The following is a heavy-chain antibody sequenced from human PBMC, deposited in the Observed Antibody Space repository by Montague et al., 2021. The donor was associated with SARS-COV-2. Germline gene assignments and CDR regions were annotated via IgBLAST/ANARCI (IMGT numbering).Heavy chain of an antibody. J-gene: IGHJ4*02. Sequence: SLRLSCAASGFVFTSYSTNWVRQAPGKGLEWVSSISSTSSYIYYADSVEGRFTISRDSSKTSMYLHMKDLRAEDSAVYYCVRGMLASTGAMSDHWGQGTRVTVSS. CDR3: VRGMLASTGAMSDH. CDR2: ISSTSSYI. D-gene: IGHD1-1*01. CDR1: GFVFTSYS. V-gene: IGHV3-21*01.